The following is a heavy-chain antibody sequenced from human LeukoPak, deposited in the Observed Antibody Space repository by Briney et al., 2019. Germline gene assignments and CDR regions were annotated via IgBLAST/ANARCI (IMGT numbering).Heavy chain of an antibody. CDR1: GGSMSTYY. Sequence: SETLSLTCTVSGGSMSTYYWSWIRQPPGKGLEWIGYIYHSGNTHYNPSLKSRVTISLDTSRNQFSLKLNSVTAADTAVYYCAKSNGYGLVDIWGQGTMVTVSS. J-gene: IGHJ3*02. V-gene: IGHV4-59*12. CDR2: IYHSGNT. CDR3: AKSNGYGLVDI. D-gene: IGHD3-10*01.